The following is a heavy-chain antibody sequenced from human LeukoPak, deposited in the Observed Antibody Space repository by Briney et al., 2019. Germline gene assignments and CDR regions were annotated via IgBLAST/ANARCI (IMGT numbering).Heavy chain of an antibody. CDR3: ATSRTSDGNLDY. CDR2: ISSSSSYI. J-gene: IGHJ4*02. D-gene: IGHD1-1*01. V-gene: IGHV3-21*01. Sequence: GGSLRLSCAASGFTFSSYSMNWVRQAPGKGLEWVSSISSSSSYIYYADSVKGRFTISRDNAKNSLYLQMNSLRAEDTAVYYCATSRTSDGNLDYWGRGTLVTVSS. CDR1: GFTFSSYS.